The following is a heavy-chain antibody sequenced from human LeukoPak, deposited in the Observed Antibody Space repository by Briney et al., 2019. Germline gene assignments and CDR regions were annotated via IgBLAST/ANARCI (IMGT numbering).Heavy chain of an antibody. V-gene: IGHV5-51*01. D-gene: IGHD3-10*01. CDR2: IYPGDSDT. Sequence: GESLKISFKGSGYSFTSYWIGWVRQMPGKGLEWMGIIYPGDSDTRYSPSFQGQVTISADKSIRTAYLQWSSLKASDTAMYYCARWDYYGSGSYYRSPNFDYWGQGTLVTVSS. CDR1: GYSFTSYW. CDR3: ARWDYYGSGSYYRSPNFDY. J-gene: IGHJ4*02.